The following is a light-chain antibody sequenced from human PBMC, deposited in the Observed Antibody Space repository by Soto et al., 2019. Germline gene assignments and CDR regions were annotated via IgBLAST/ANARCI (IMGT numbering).Light chain of an antibody. CDR2: NNN. J-gene: IGLJ2*01. CDR3: AAWDDSLNGVV. V-gene: IGLV1-44*01. Sequence: QSVLTQPPSASGTTGQRVTIACSGSSSNIGSNTVNWYQQLPGTAPKLLVYNNNQQPSGVPDRFSGSKSGTSASLAISGLQSEDEADYYCAAWDDSLNGVVFGGGTKLTV. CDR1: SSNIGSNT.